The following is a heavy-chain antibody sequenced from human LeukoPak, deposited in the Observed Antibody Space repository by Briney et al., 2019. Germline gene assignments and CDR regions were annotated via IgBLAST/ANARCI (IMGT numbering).Heavy chain of an antibody. Sequence: SVKVSCKASGFTFTSSAMQWVRQARGQRLEWIGWIVVGSGNTNYAQKFQERVTITRDMSTCTAYMELSSLRSEDTAVYYCARRLHSSGPTSFDYWGQGTLVTVSS. CDR2: IVVGSGNT. J-gene: IGHJ4*02. D-gene: IGHD3-22*01. V-gene: IGHV1-58*02. CDR3: ARRLHSSGPTSFDY. CDR1: GFTFTSSA.